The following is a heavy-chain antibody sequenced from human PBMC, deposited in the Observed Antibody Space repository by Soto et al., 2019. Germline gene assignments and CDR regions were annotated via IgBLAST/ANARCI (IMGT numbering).Heavy chain of an antibody. D-gene: IGHD6-19*01. J-gene: IGHJ4*02. CDR3: ARGIAVAGYLVN. CDR1: GFSLSTSGMC. V-gene: IGHV2-70*11. CDR2: IDWDDDK. Sequence: SGPTLVNPTQTLTLTCTFSGFSLSTSGMCVSWIRQPPGKALEWLARIDWDDDKYYSTSLKTRLTISKDTSKNQVVLTMTNMDPVDTATYYCARGIAVAGYLVNWDQGTLVTVSS.